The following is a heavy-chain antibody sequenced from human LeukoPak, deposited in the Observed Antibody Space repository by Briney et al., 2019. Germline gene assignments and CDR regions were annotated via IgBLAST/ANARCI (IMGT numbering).Heavy chain of an antibody. J-gene: IGHJ4*02. V-gene: IGHV4-59*01. Sequence: SETLSLTCTVSGGSISSYYWSWIRQPPGKGLEWIGYIYYSGSINYNPSLKSRVTISVDTSKNQFSLKLSSVTAADTAVYYCARESVAAGGTLWGQGTLVTVSS. CDR3: ARESVAAGGTL. CDR1: GGSISSYY. D-gene: IGHD6-13*01. CDR2: IYYSGSI.